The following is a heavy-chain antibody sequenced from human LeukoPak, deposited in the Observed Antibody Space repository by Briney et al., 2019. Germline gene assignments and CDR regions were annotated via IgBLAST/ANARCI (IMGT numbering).Heavy chain of an antibody. J-gene: IGHJ4*02. D-gene: IGHD2-8*02. CDR3: ARDETGVGSGGIDF. Sequence: GGSLRLSCAASGFTVSSNYMSWVRQAPGKGLEWVSIIFSGDRIDYADSVKGRFTISRDDSKNTLYLQMNSLRAEDTALYYCARDETGVGSGGIDFWGQGTLVTVSS. CDR2: IFSGDRI. CDR1: GFTVSSNY. V-gene: IGHV3-53*01.